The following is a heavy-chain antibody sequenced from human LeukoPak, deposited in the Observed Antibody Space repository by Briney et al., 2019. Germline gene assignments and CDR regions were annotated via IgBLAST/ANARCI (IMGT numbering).Heavy chain of an antibody. D-gene: IGHD3-10*01. Sequence: ASVKVSCKASGYTFTSYGISRVRQAPGHGLEWMGWISAYNGNTNYAQTIQGRVTMTTDTSTSTAYMELRSLRSDDTAVYYCARDRTGHYYGSTFDYWAREPWSPSSQ. J-gene: IGHJ4*02. V-gene: IGHV1-18*01. CDR2: ISAYNGNT. CDR3: ARDRTGHYYGSTFDY. CDR1: GYTFTSYG.